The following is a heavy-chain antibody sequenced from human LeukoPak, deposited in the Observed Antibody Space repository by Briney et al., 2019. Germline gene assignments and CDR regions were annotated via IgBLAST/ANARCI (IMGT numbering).Heavy chain of an antibody. CDR2: INAGHGNT. J-gene: IGHJ3*02. Sequence: ASVKVSCKASGYTFTSYAIQWVRQAPGQRLEWMGWINAGHGNTKYSQKFQGRVTITADESTSTAYMELSSLRSEDTAVYYCARRIVGATVAFDIWGQGTMVTVSS. CDR3: ARRIVGATVAFDI. V-gene: IGHV1-3*01. D-gene: IGHD1-26*01. CDR1: GYTFTSYA.